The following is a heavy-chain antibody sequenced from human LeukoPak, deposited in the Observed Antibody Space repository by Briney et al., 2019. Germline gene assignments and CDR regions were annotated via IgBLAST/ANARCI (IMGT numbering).Heavy chain of an antibody. V-gene: IGHV3-23*01. Sequence: PGGSLRLSCAASGFTFSSYAMNWVRQPPGKGLEWVSTISGGGGTTYYADSAKGRFTISRDNSKNTLDLQMNSLRAEDTAVYYCTKFLPITSVAGAGFDYWGPGTLVTVSS. CDR2: ISGGGGTT. CDR3: TKFLPITSVAGAGFDY. CDR1: GFTFSSYA. D-gene: IGHD6-19*01. J-gene: IGHJ4*02.